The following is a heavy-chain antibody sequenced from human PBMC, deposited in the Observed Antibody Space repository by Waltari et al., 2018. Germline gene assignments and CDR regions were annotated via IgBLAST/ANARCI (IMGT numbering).Heavy chain of an antibody. CDR3: AKGGYCSSTSCYYYDAFDI. CDR1: GFTFSSYA. J-gene: IGHJ3*02. Sequence: AASGFTFSSYAMSWVRQAPGKGLEWVSAISGSGGSTYYADSVKGRFTISRDNSKNTLYLQMNSLRAEDTAVYYCAKGGYCSSTSCYYYDAFDIWGQGTMVTVSS. V-gene: IGHV3-23*01. CDR2: ISGSGGST. D-gene: IGHD2-2*01.